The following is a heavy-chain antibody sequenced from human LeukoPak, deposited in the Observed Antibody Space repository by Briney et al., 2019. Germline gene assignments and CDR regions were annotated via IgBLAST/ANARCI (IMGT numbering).Heavy chain of an antibody. CDR1: GYTFSSYY. CDR2: INPSGGST. D-gene: IGHD4-11*01. J-gene: IGHJ1*01. CDR3: ARGGNSNYEH. V-gene: IGHV1-46*01. Sequence: ASVNVSCKASGYTFSSYYIYWVRQAPGQGLEWMATINPSGGSTSYAQKFQGRVTMTRDTSTSTVYMELSSLRSDDTAVYYCARGGNSNYEHWGQGTLVTVSS.